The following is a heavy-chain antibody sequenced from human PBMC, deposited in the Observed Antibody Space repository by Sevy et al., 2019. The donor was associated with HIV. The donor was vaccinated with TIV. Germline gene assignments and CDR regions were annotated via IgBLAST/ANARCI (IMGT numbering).Heavy chain of an antibody. CDR2: IFYRGNT. CDR3: ATINGEPLRAWFDP. Sequence: SETLSLSCTVSGGSSSNGSYYWGWIRQPPGKGLEWIGSIFYRGNTYYNPSLKSRVLISVDTSKNQFSLKLSSVTAADTAIYSCATINGEPLRAWFDPWGQGTLVTVSS. V-gene: IGHV4-39*01. J-gene: IGHJ5*02. CDR1: GGSSSNGSYY.